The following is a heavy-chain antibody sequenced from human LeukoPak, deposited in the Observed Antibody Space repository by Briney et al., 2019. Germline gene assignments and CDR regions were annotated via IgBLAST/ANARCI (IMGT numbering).Heavy chain of an antibody. CDR3: ARDVNWNDAFDI. CDR1: GGSFSDYY. CDR2: INHSGST. D-gene: IGHD1-20*01. J-gene: IGHJ3*02. V-gene: IGHV4-34*01. Sequence: SETLSLTCAVYGGSFSDYYWSWIRQPPGKGLEWIGEINHSGSTNYNPSLKSRVTISVDTSKNQFSLKLSSVTAADTAVYYCARDVNWNDAFDIWGQGTMVTVSS.